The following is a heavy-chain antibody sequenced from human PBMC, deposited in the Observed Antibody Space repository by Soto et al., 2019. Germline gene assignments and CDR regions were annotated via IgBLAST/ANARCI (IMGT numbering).Heavy chain of an antibody. D-gene: IGHD3-3*01. CDR1: GGSISSYY. Sequence: PSETLSLTCTVSGGSISSYYWSWIRQPPGKGLEWIGYIYYSGSTNYNPSLQSRLTISVDTSKNQFSLKLNSVTAADTAVYYCARGFTYDFWSGYFSVYYFDYWGQGTLVTVSS. CDR2: IYYSGST. V-gene: IGHV4-59*01. CDR3: ARGFTYDFWSGYFSVYYFDY. J-gene: IGHJ4*02.